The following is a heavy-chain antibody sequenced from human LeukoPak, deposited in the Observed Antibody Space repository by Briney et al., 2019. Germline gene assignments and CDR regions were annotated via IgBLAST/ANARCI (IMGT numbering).Heavy chain of an antibody. D-gene: IGHD3-3*01. CDR1: GGSFSGYY. V-gene: IGHV4-34*01. J-gene: IGHJ4*02. CDR2: INHSGST. CDR3: ARGRFGGLTIFGVVTPSFDY. Sequence: NPSETLSPTCAVYGGSFSGYYWSWIRQPPGKGLEWIGEINHSGSTNYNPSLKSRVTISVDTSKNQFSLKLSSVTAADTAVYYCARGRFGGLTIFGVVTPSFDYWGQGTLVTVSS.